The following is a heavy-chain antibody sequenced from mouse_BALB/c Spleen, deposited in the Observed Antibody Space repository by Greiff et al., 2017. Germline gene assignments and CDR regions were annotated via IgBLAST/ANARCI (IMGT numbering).Heavy chain of an antibody. Sequence: VQLQQSGTVLARPGASVKMSCKASGYSFTSYWMHWVKQRPGQGLEWIGAIYPGNSDTSYNQKFKGKAKLTAVTSASTAYMELSSLTNEDSAVYYCTARYDTWFAYWGQGTLVTVSA. CDR3: TARYDTWFAY. CDR2: IYPGNSDT. CDR1: GYSFTSYW. J-gene: IGHJ3*01. V-gene: IGHV1-5*01. D-gene: IGHD2-14*01.